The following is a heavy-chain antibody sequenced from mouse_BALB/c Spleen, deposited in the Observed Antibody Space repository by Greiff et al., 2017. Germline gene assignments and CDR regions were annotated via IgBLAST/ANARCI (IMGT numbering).Heavy chain of an antibody. D-gene: IGHD3-2*01. Sequence: DVMLVESGGGLVKPGGSLKLSCAASGFTFSSYAMSWVRQSPEKRLEWVAEISSGGSYTYYPDTVTGRFTISRDNAKNTLYLEMSSLRSEDTAMYYCARDVQTARATWFAYWGQGTLVTVSA. CDR2: ISSGGSYT. V-gene: IGHV5-9-4*01. CDR3: ARDVQTARATWFAY. J-gene: IGHJ3*01. CDR1: GFTFSSYA.